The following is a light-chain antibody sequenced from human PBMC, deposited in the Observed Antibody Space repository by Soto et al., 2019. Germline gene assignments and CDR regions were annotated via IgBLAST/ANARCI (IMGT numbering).Light chain of an antibody. Sequence: DIPMTQSPSTLSASVGDRVAITCRASQFISTWLAWYQQKPGRAPKLLIHDASSLESGVPSRFSGSGSGTEFTLTISSLQPDDFATYYCQQYSSYSSKTFGQGTKVEIK. CDR2: DAS. CDR1: QFISTW. V-gene: IGKV1-5*01. J-gene: IGKJ1*01. CDR3: QQYSSYSSKT.